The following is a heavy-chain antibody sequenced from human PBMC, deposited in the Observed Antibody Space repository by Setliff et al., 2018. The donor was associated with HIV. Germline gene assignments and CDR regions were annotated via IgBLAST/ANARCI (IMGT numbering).Heavy chain of an antibody. Sequence: PSETLSLTCAVYGGSFSGYYWSWIRQPPGKGLEWIGEINHSGSTNYNPSRKSRVTISVDTSKNQFSLKLSSVTAADTAVYYCARDRYTWNYGKNYMDVWGKGATVTVSS. CDR3: ARDRYTWNYGKNYMDV. CDR1: GGSFSGYY. J-gene: IGHJ6*03. CDR2: INHSGST. D-gene: IGHD1-7*01. V-gene: IGHV4-34*01.